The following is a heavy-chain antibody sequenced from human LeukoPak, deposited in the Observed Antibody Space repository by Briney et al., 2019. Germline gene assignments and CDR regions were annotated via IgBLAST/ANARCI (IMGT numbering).Heavy chain of an antibody. J-gene: IGHJ6*03. Sequence: PGGSLRLSCAASGFTFSSYGMHWVRQAPGKGLEWVAFIRNDESNKYYADSVKGRFTISRDNSKNTLYLQMNSLRAEDTAVYYCAKAPGSGNEVCYYYYMDVWGKGTTVTVSS. CDR1: GFTFSSYG. CDR2: IRNDESNK. V-gene: IGHV3-30*02. CDR3: AKAPGSGNEVCYYYYMDV. D-gene: IGHD3-10*01.